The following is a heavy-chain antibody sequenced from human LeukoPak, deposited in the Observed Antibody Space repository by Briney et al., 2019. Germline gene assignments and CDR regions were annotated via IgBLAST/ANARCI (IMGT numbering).Heavy chain of an antibody. J-gene: IGHJ4*02. D-gene: IGHD3-22*01. V-gene: IGHV3-23*01. CDR3: AKPRDSSGYFYFDY. CDR1: GFTFSSYA. Sequence: GGSLRLSCAASGFTFSSYAMSWVRQAPGKGLEWVPAISGSGGSTYYADSVKGRFTISRDNSKNTLYLQMNSLRAEDTAVYYCAKPRDSSGYFYFDYWGQGTLVTVSS. CDR2: ISGSGGST.